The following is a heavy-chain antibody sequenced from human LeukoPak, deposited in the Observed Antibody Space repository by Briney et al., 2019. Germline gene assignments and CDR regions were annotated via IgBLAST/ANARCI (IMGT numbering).Heavy chain of an antibody. Sequence: GGSLRLSCAASGFTFSSYWMSWVRQAPGKGLEWVANIKQDGSEKYYVDSVKGRFTISRDNAKNSLYLQMNSLRAEDTAVYYCARETYYYDSSGYSFAFDIWGQGTMVTVSS. CDR2: IKQDGSEK. D-gene: IGHD3-22*01. V-gene: IGHV3-7*01. CDR1: GFTFSSYW. CDR3: ARETYYYDSSGYSFAFDI. J-gene: IGHJ3*02.